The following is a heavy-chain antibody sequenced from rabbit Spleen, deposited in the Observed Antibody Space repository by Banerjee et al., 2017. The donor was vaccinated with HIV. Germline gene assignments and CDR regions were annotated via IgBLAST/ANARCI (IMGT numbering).Heavy chain of an antibody. Sequence: QEQLVESGGDLVKPGASLTLTCKASGFDLSKNAMCWVRQAPGKGPEWIGCINAITGKAVYASWAKGRFTISKTSSTTVTLQMTSLTVADTATYFCARIYGSGHYIDGYFNLWGQGTLVTVS. CDR1: GFDLSKNA. CDR2: INAITGKA. CDR3: ARIYGSGHYIDGYFNL. D-gene: IGHD1-1*01. V-gene: IGHV1S45*01. J-gene: IGHJ4*01.